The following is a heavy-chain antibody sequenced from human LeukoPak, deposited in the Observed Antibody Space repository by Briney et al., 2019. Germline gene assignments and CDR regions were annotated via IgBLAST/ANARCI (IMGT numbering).Heavy chain of an antibody. CDR1: GFRFSDYI. J-gene: IGHJ3*02. V-gene: IGHV3-72*01. CDR3: SRDGTEGDNSAFDI. D-gene: IGHD3-22*01. CDR2: IRRKRNGYTT. Sequence: GGSLRLSCAASGFRFSDYILDWVRQAPGTGLEWVGRIRRKRNGYTTGYAASVKGRFTISRDGFKKSLDLHMTSLKTDDTAVYYCSRDGTEGDNSAFDIWGQVTMVTASS.